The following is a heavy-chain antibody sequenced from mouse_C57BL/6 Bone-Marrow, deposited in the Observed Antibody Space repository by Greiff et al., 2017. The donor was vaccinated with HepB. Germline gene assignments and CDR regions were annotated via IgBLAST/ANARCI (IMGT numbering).Heavy chain of an antibody. J-gene: IGHJ4*01. Sequence: QVQLKQSGAELVRPGTSVKMSCKASGYTFTNYWIGWAKQRPGHGLEWIGDIYPGGGYTNYNEKFKGKATLTADKSSSTAYMQFSSLTSEDSAIYYCARWGDYDGYYAMDYWGQGTSVTVSS. V-gene: IGHV1-63*01. CDR3: ARWGDYDGYYAMDY. D-gene: IGHD2-4*01. CDR1: GYTFTNYW. CDR2: IYPGGGYT.